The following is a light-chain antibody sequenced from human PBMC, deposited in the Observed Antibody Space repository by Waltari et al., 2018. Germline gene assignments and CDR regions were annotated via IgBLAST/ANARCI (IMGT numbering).Light chain of an antibody. CDR1: SEHSDYA. CDR2: VDSDGSH. V-gene: IGLV4-69*02. CDR3: QTWGPGIRV. Sequence: QLVLTQSPSASASLGASVKLTCTLNSEHSDYAIAWHPQQPEKGPRYLMKVDSDGSHNKGDGIPDRFSGSTSGAERYLTISNLQSEDEADYYCQTWGPGIRVFGGGTKLTVL. J-gene: IGLJ3*02.